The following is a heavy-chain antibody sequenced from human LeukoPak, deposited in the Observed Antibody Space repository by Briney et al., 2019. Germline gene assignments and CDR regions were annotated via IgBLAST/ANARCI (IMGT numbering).Heavy chain of an antibody. V-gene: IGHV4-34*01. CDR2: INHSGST. CDR1: GFTFSSYG. J-gene: IGHJ6*03. CDR3: ARVGTTYGYYYYMDV. Sequence: GSLRLSCAASGFTFSSYGMHWIRQPPGKGLEWIGEINHSGSTNYNPSLKSRVTISVDTSRNQFSLKLSSVTAADTAVYYCARVGTTYGYYYYMDVWGKGTTVTVSS. D-gene: IGHD1-14*01.